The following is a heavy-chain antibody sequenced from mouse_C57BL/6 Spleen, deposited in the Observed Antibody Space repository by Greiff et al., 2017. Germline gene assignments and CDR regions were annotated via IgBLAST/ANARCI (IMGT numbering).Heavy chain of an antibody. J-gene: IGHJ2*01. Sequence: QVHVKQPGTELVKPGASVKLSCKASGYTFTSYWMHWVKQRPGQGLEWIGNINPSNGGTNYNEKFKSKATLTVDKSSSTAYMQLSSLTSEDSAVYYCARDYYGSRGPFDYWGQGTTLTVSS. CDR1: GYTFTSYW. CDR3: ARDYYGSRGPFDY. D-gene: IGHD1-1*01. V-gene: IGHV1-53*01. CDR2: INPSNGGT.